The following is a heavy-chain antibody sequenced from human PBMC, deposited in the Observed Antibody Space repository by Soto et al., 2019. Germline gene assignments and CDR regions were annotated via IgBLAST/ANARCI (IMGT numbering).Heavy chain of an antibody. Sequence: SETLSLTCTVSGGSISSYYWSWIRQPPGKGLEWIGYIYYSGSTNYNPSLKSRVTISGDTSKNQFSLKLSSVTAADTAVYYCGGAGRSGLDAFDVWGQGTMVTVSS. J-gene: IGHJ3*01. V-gene: IGHV4-59*01. CDR3: GGAGRSGLDAFDV. D-gene: IGHD3-10*01. CDR1: GGSISSYY. CDR2: IYYSGST.